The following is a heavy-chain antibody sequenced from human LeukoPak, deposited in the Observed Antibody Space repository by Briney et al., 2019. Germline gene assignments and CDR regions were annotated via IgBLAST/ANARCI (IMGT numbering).Heavy chain of an antibody. J-gene: IGHJ5*02. CDR3: ARETTVWVGFDT. V-gene: IGHV4-4*07. Sequence: SETLSLTCTVSGVSISSYYWSWIRQPAGKALEWIGRIYTAESTNYNPSLKSRVTMSVDTSKNQFSLILSSVTAADTAVYYCARETTVWVGFDTWGQGTLVTVSS. CDR1: GVSISSYY. D-gene: IGHD4-17*01. CDR2: IYTAEST.